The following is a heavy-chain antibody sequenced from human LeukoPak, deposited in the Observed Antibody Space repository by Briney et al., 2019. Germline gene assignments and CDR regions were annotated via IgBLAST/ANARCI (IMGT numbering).Heavy chain of an antibody. Sequence: PSETLSLTCAVYGGSFSGYYWSWIRQPPGKGLERIGEINHSGSTNYNPSLKSRVTISVDTSKNQFSLKVNSVTAADTAVYYCARGASMVRGVIGGGNNWFDPWGQGTLVTVSS. CDR2: INHSGST. CDR3: ARGASMVRGVIGGGNNWFDP. D-gene: IGHD3-10*01. V-gene: IGHV4-34*01. CDR1: GGSFSGYY. J-gene: IGHJ5*02.